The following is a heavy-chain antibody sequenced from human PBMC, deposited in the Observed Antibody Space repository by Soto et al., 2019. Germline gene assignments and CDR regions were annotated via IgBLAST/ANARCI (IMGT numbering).Heavy chain of an antibody. Sequence: QVQLVQSGAEVQKPGASVKVSCKASGYTFTSYGITWVRQAPGQGLEWMGWISAYNGNTKYPQKLQGRVTTTTDTSTSTAYMELRSLRADDTAVYYCARDDYGETTPCFWGQGTLVTVSS. D-gene: IGHD4-17*01. CDR2: ISAYNGNT. J-gene: IGHJ4*02. CDR3: ARDDYGETTPCF. V-gene: IGHV1-18*01. CDR1: GYTFTSYG.